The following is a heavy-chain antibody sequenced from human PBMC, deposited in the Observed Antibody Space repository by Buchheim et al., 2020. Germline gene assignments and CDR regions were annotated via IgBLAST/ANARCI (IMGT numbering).Heavy chain of an antibody. CDR1: GFTFSSNA. D-gene: IGHD3-22*01. CDR3: ARDAEDSSGSLYLDS. V-gene: IGHV3-30*03. J-gene: IGHJ4*02. CDR2: ISHHGGRQ. Sequence: QVHLVESGGGVVQPGRSLRLSCADSGFTFSSNAMHWVRQAPGKGLEWVALISHHGGRQSYADSVKGRFTISRDNSKDTLYLQMNSLRADDTAVYYCARDAEDSSGSLYLDSWGQGT.